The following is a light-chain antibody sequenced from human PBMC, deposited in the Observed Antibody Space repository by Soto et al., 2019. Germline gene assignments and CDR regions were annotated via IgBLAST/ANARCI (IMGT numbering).Light chain of an antibody. V-gene: IGKV3-20*01. CDR1: QYVSVRF. CDR2: GAS. J-gene: IGKJ1*01. Sequence: EIVLTQSPATLSLYPGERATLSCRASQYVSVRFLAWYQQKPGQAPRLLIYGASSRATGIPDRFSGSGSGTDFTLTISRLEPEDFAVYYCQQYGSSPWTFGQGTKVDIK. CDR3: QQYGSSPWT.